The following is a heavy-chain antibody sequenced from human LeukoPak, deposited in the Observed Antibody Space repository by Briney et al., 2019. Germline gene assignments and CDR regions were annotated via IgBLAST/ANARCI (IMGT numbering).Heavy chain of an antibody. Sequence: GGSLRLSCAASGSTFSSYWMSWVRQAPGKGPEWVANIKQDGSEKYYVDSVKGRFTISRDNAKNSLYLQMNSLRAEDTAVYYCARDFGGSCYYWGQGTLVTVSS. CDR3: ARDFGGSCYY. V-gene: IGHV3-7*01. D-gene: IGHD2-15*01. CDR1: GSTFSSYW. CDR2: IKQDGSEK. J-gene: IGHJ4*02.